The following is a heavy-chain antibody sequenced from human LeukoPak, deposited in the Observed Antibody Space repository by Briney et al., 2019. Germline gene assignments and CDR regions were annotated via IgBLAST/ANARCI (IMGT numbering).Heavy chain of an antibody. CDR2: IYYSGST. CDR1: GGSISSSSYY. D-gene: IGHD4-11*01. V-gene: IGHV4-39*07. J-gene: IGHJ5*02. Sequence: SETLSLTCTVSGGSISSSSYYWGGLRQPPGKGLEGIGSIYYSGSTYYNPSLKSRVTISVDTSKNQFSLKLSSVTAADPAVYYWASVTVTSPGWFDPWGQGTLVTVSS. CDR3: ASVTVTSPGWFDP.